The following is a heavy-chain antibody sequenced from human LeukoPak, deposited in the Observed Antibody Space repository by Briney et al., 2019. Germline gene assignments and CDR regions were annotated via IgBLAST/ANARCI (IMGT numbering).Heavy chain of an antibody. Sequence: SETLSLTCAVYGGSFSGYYWSWIRQPPGKGLERIGEINHSGSTNYNPSLKSRVTISVDTSKNQFSLKLSSVTAADTAVYYCARGRDTDYFDYWGQGTLVTVSS. J-gene: IGHJ4*02. CDR1: GGSFSGYY. CDR3: ARGRDTDYFDY. CDR2: INHSGST. V-gene: IGHV4-34*01. D-gene: IGHD3-10*01.